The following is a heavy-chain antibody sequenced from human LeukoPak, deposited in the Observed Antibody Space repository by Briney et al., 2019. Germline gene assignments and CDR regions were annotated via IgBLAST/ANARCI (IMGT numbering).Heavy chain of an antibody. J-gene: IGHJ6*03. D-gene: IGHD6-25*01. V-gene: IGHV1-2*02. CDR1: GYTFTGYY. CDR3: GLSGNYYYYYMDV. CDR2: INPNSGGT. Sequence: ASVKVSCKASGYTFTGYYMHWVRQAPGQGLEWMGWINPNSGGTNYAQKFRGRVTMTRDTSISTAYMELSRLRSDDTAIYYCGLSGNYYYYYMDVWGKGTTVTISS.